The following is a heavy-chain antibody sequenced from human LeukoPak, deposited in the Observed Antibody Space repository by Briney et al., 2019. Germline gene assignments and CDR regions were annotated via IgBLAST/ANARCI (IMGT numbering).Heavy chain of an antibody. CDR2: IYAGDSDT. Sequence: GESLKISCKGSGYSFTSYWIGWVRQMPGKGLEWMGIIYAGDSDTRYSPSFQGQVTISADKSISTAYLQWSSLKASDTAMYYCARPMVRGAIRDAFDIWGQGTMVTVSS. J-gene: IGHJ3*02. V-gene: IGHV5-51*01. CDR1: GYSFTSYW. D-gene: IGHD3-10*01. CDR3: ARPMVRGAIRDAFDI.